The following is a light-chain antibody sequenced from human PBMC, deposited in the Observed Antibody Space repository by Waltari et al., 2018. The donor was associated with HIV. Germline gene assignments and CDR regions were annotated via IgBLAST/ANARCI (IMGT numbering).Light chain of an antibody. J-gene: IGLJ2*01. CDR2: EVF. V-gene: IGLV2-14*01. CDR3: SSFARSGTLL. Sequence: QSALTQSASVSGSPGPSITISCTGTNSDLGAYDFVSWYQQQSGKSPRLLIFEVFNRPSGISNRFSGSKSGNTASLTISGLRSEDEADYYCSSFARSGTLLFGGGTRVTVL. CDR1: NSDLGAYDF.